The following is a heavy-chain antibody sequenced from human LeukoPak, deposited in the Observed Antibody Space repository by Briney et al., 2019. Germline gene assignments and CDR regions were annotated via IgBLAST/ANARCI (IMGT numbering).Heavy chain of an antibody. Sequence: SETLSLTCTVSGGSISSSNYYWGWIRQPPGKGLEWVGSIFYTGTTYYNTSFKSRVTISVDTSKNQFSLELSSVTAADTAVYYCASALAVGSGSPEWGQGTLVTVSS. CDR3: ASALAVGSGSPE. CDR2: IFYTGTT. D-gene: IGHD3-10*01. V-gene: IGHV4-39*01. J-gene: IGHJ4*02. CDR1: GGSISSSNYY.